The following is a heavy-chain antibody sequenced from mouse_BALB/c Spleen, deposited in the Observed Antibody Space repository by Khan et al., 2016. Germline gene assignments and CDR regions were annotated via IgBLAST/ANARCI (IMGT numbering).Heavy chain of an antibody. Sequence: QIQLVQSGPELKKPGETVKISCKASGYTFTDYSMHWVKQAPGKGLKWMGWINTETGEPTYADDFKGRFAFSLETSASTAYLQLNNLKNEDTATYVCALPITTGYWYFDVWGAGTTVTVSS. D-gene: IGHD2-4*01. CDR1: GYTFTDYS. CDR3: ALPITTGYWYFDV. J-gene: IGHJ1*01. V-gene: IGHV9-2-1*01. CDR2: INTETGEP.